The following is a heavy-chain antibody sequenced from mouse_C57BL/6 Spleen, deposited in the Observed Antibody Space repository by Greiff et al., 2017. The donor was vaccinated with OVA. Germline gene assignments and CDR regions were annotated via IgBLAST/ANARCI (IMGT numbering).Heavy chain of an antibody. Sequence: QVQLQHPGAELVKPGASVKLSCKASGYTFTSYWMQWVKQRPGQGLEWIGEIDPSDSYTNYNQKFKGKATLTVDTSSSTAYMQLSSLTSEDSAVYYCALKGAYYALDYWGQGTTLTVSS. CDR2: IDPSDSYT. CDR3: ALKGAYYALDY. J-gene: IGHJ2*01. D-gene: IGHD2-10*01. CDR1: GYTFTSYW. V-gene: IGHV1-50*01.